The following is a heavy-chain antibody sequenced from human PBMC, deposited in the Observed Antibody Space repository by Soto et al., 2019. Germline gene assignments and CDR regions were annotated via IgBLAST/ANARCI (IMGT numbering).Heavy chain of an antibody. D-gene: IGHD3-3*01. J-gene: IGHJ6*02. CDR3: ARSYYDFWSGYNYYYYGMDV. Sequence: GESLKISCNCSGYSFTSYWIGWVRQMPGKGLEWMGIIYPGDSDTRYSPSFQGQVTISADKSISTAYLQWSSLKASDTAMYYCARSYYDFWSGYNYYYYGMDVWGQGTKVTVSS. V-gene: IGHV5-51*01. CDR2: IYPGDSDT. CDR1: GYSFTSYW.